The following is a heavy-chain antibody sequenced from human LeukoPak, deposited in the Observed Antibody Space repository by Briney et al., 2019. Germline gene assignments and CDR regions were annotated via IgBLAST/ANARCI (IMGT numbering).Heavy chain of an antibody. D-gene: IGHD3-3*01. CDR3: ARASITYYDFWSGPQRGMDV. Sequence: SVKVSCKASGGTFSSYAISWVRQAPGQGLEWMGRIIPILGIANYAQKFQGRVTITADKSTSTAYMELSSLRAEDTAVYYCARASITYYDFWSGPQRGMDVWGQGTTVSVSS. V-gene: IGHV1-69*04. CDR2: IIPILGIA. J-gene: IGHJ6*02. CDR1: GGTFSSYA.